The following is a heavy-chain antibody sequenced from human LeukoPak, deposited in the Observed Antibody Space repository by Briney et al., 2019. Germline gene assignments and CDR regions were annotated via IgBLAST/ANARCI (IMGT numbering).Heavy chain of an antibody. CDR2: ISSSSSTI. D-gene: IGHD6-19*01. J-gene: IGHJ5*02. CDR1: GFTFSSYS. CDR3: AREGYSSGWYVIWFDP. Sequence: GGSLRLSCAASGFTFSSYSMNWVRQAPGKGLEWVSYISSSSSTIYYADSVKGRFTISRDNAKNSLYLQMNSLRDEDTAVYYCAREGYSSGWYVIWFDPWGQGTLVTVSS. V-gene: IGHV3-48*02.